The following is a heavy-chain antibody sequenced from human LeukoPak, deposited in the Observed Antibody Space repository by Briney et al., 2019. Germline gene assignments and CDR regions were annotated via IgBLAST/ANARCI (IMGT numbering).Heavy chain of an antibody. D-gene: IGHD1-26*01. V-gene: IGHV3-48*02. CDR3: ARDLRWELHYFDY. Sequence: GGSLRLSCAASGFTFSSYSMNWVRQAPGKGLEWVSYISSSSSTIYYADSVKGRFTISRDNAKNSLYLQMSSLRDEDTAVYYCARDLRWELHYFDYWGQGTLVTVSS. CDR2: ISSSSSTI. CDR1: GFTFSSYS. J-gene: IGHJ4*02.